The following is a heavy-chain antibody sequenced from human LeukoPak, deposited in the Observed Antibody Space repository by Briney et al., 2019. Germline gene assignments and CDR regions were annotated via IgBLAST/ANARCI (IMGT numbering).Heavy chain of an antibody. Sequence: ASVKVSFKVSGYTLTELSMHWVRQAPGKGLEWMGGFDPEDGETIYAQKFQGRVTMIEDTSTDTAYMELSSLRSEDTAVYYCATPGSAAYYYGSGSYRKAFDYWGQGTLVTVSS. CDR3: ATPGSAAYYYGSGSYRKAFDY. J-gene: IGHJ4*02. CDR1: GYTLTELS. D-gene: IGHD3-10*01. V-gene: IGHV1-24*01. CDR2: FDPEDGET.